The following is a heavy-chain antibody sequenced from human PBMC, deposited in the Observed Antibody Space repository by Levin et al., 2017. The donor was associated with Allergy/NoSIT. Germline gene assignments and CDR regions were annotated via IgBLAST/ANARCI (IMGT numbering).Heavy chain of an antibody. Sequence: PGGSLRLSCAASGFTFSTYAMIWVRQAPGKGLEWVSAVSGSGGNSYYADSVKDRFTISRDNSKNMLYLQMNSLRAEETAVYFCAKDFYPLTTFGVVSEFDYWGRGTLVTVSS. CDR1: GFTFSTYA. CDR3: AKDFYPLTTFGVVSEFDY. V-gene: IGHV3-23*01. J-gene: IGHJ4*02. CDR2: VSGSGGNS. D-gene: IGHD3-3*01.